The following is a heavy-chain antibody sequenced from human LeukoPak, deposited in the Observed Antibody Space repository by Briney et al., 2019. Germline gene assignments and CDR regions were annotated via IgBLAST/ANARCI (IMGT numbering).Heavy chain of an antibody. CDR2: ISSSGSTI. J-gene: IGHJ4*02. CDR3: ARVSVLEWSPVDY. Sequence: GGSLRLSCAASGFTFSRYEMNWVRQAPGKGLEWVSYISSSGSTIYYADSVKGRFTISRDNAKNSLYLQMNSLRAEDTAVYYCARVSVLEWSPVDYWGQGTLVTVSS. CDR1: GFTFSRYE. D-gene: IGHD3-3*01. V-gene: IGHV3-48*03.